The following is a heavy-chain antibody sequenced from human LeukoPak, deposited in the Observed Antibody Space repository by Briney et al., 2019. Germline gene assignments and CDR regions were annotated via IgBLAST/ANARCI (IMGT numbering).Heavy chain of an antibody. D-gene: IGHD3-22*01. CDR1: GFTFSDYY. V-gene: IGHV3-11*01. CDR3: ARVTLRYYDSSGYPEPYDAFDI. CDR2: ISSSGSTI. Sequence: PGGSLRLSCAASGFTFSDYYMSWIRQAPGKGLEWVSYISSSGSTIYYADSVKGRFTISRDNAKNSLYLQMNSLRAEDTAVYYCARVTLRYYDSSGYPEPYDAFDIWGQGTMVTVSS. J-gene: IGHJ3*02.